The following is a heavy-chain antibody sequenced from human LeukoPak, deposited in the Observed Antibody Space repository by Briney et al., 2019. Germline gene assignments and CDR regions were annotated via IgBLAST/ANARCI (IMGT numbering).Heavy chain of an antibody. V-gene: IGHV1-69*04. CDR2: IIPILGIA. CDR1: GDTFSSYA. D-gene: IGHD1-26*01. CDR3: ARGIVGAFLYYFDY. J-gene: IGHJ4*02. Sequence: ASVKVSCKASGDTFSSYAISWVRQAPGQGLEGMGRIIPILGIANYAQKFQGRVTITADKSTSTAYMELSSLRSEDTAVYYCARGIVGAFLYYFDYWGQGTLVTVSS.